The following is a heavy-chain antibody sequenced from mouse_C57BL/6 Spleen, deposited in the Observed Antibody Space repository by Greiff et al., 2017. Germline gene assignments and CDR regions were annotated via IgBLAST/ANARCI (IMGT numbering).Heavy chain of an antibody. D-gene: IGHD1-1*01. CDR1: GYTFTSYW. CDR3: ARHYYYGSSLDY. Sequence: QVQLKQPGAELVKPGASVKLSCKASGYTFTSYWMHWVKQRPGRGLEWIGRIDPNSGGTKYNEKFKSKATLTVDKPSSTAYMQLSSLTSEDSAVYYCARHYYYGSSLDYWGQGTTLTVSS. V-gene: IGHV1-72*01. CDR2: IDPNSGGT. J-gene: IGHJ2*01.